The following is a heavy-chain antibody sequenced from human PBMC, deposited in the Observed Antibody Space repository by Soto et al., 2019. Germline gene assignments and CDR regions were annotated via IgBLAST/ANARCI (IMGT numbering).Heavy chain of an antibody. J-gene: IGHJ6*02. CDR3: ASAIAPRVVPYYCRGMDV. V-gene: IGHV6-1*01. CDR1: GDSVSSNSAA. D-gene: IGHD6-6*01. CDR2: TYYRSKWYN. Sequence: SQTLSLTCAISGDSVSSNSAAWNWIRQSPSRGLEWLGRTYYRSKWYNDYAVSVKSRITINPDASKNQFSLQLNSVTPEDTAVYYCASAIAPRVVPYYCRGMDVCGRVSTVAVSS.